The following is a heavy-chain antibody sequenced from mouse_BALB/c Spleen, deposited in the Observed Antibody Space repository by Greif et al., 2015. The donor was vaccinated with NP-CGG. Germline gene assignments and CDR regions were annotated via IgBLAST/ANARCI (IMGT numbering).Heavy chain of an antibody. Sequence: ESGPELVKPGASVKISCKASGYTFTDYYINWVKQKPGQGLEWIGWIYPGSGNTKYNEKFKGKATLTVDTSSSTAYMQLSSLTSEDTAVYFCARGGLYYGNYDWYFDVWGAGTTVTVSS. J-gene: IGHJ1*01. CDR2: IYPGSGNT. CDR3: ARGGLYYGNYDWYFDV. V-gene: IGHV1-84*02. D-gene: IGHD2-1*01. CDR1: GYTFTDYY.